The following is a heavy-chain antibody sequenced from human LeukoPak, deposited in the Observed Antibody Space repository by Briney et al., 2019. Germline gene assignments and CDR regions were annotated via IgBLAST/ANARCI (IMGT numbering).Heavy chain of an antibody. V-gene: IGHV3-33*01. D-gene: IGHD3-10*01. CDR1: GFTFSSYG. CDR2: IWYDGSNK. Sequence: PGGSLRLSCAASGFTFSSYGMHWVRQAPGKGLEWVAVIWYDGSNKYYADSVKGRFTISRDNSKNTLYLQMNSLRAEDTAVYYCARGGDYYGSGHRIDYWGQGTLVTVSS. CDR3: ARGGDYYGSGHRIDY. J-gene: IGHJ4*02.